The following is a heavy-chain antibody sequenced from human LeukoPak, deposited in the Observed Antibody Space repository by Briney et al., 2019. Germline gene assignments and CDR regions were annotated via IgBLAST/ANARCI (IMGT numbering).Heavy chain of an antibody. V-gene: IGHV4-59*01. D-gene: IGHD5-12*01. CDR1: GGSISSYY. J-gene: IGHJ3*02. Sequence: PSETLSLTCTVSGGSISSYYWSWIRQPPGKGLEWIGYIYYSGSTNYNPSLKSRVTISVDTSKNQFSLKLSSVTAADTAVYYYARGDSGYDPRGAFDIWGQGTMVTVSS. CDR3: ARGDSGYDPRGAFDI. CDR2: IYYSGST.